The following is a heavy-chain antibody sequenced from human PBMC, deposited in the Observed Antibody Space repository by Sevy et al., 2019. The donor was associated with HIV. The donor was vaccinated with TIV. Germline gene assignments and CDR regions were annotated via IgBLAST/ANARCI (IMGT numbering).Heavy chain of an antibody. V-gene: IGHV3-23*01. D-gene: IGHD2-15*01. J-gene: IGHJ4*02. CDR1: GFTFSTYA. Sequence: GGSLRLSCAASGFTFSTYAMNWVRQAPGKGLEWVSSISNNGATTYYTDSVKDRFTISRDNSKNMVYLQMNSLRTEDTAGYYCANLEDSSFPLDFWGQGTLVTVSS. CDR3: ANLEDSSFPLDF. CDR2: ISNNGATT.